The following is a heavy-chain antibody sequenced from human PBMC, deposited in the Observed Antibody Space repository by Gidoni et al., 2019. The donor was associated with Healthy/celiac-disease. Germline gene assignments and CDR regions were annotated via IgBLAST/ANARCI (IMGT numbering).Heavy chain of an antibody. V-gene: IGHV4-34*01. D-gene: IGHD3-22*01. Sequence: QVQLQQWGAGLLKPSETLSLTCAVYGGSFIGYYWSWIRQPPGKGLEWIGEINHSGSTNYNPSLKSRVTISVDTSKNQFSLKLSSVTAADTAVYYCARGRISPTYYYDSSGYYYNWFDPWGQGTLVTVSS. J-gene: IGHJ5*02. CDR1: GGSFIGYY. CDR2: INHSGST. CDR3: ARGRISPTYYYDSSGYYYNWFDP.